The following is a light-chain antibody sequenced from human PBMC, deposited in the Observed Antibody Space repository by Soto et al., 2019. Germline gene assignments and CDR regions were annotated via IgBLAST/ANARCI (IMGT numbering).Light chain of an antibody. CDR3: QQYDSFPET. Sequence: DIQMTQSPSTLSASVGDRVTITCRASQNINRWLAWYQQKPGKAPKILIYKASNLESGVPSRFSGSGSGTDFTLTITSLQPDDLATYYCQQYDSFPETFGQGTKVEIK. J-gene: IGKJ1*01. CDR2: KAS. V-gene: IGKV1-5*03. CDR1: QNINRW.